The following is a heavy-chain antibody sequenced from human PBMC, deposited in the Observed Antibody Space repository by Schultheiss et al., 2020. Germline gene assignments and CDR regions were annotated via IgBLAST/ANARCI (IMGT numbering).Heavy chain of an antibody. Sequence: GGSLRLSCAASGFTFSSYAMHWVRQAPGKGLEWVAVISYDGSNKYYADSVKGRFTISRDNSKNTLYLQMNSLRAEDTAVYYCARDLIPQRRFLEWLVIDYRGQGTLVTVAS. J-gene: IGHJ4*02. CDR3: ARDLIPQRRFLEWLVIDY. CDR2: ISYDGSNK. D-gene: IGHD3-3*01. CDR1: GFTFSSYA. V-gene: IGHV3-30*01.